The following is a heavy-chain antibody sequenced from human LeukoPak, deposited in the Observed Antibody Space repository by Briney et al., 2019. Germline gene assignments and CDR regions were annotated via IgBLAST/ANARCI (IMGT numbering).Heavy chain of an antibody. D-gene: IGHD3-10*01. CDR2: IIPIFGTA. CDR1: GGTFSSYA. Sequence: ASVKVSCKASGGTFSSYAISWVRQAPGQGLEWMGGIIPIFGTANYAQKFQGRVTITTDESTSTACMELSSLRSEDTAVYYCARGDPQDYYGSGPFDPWGQGTLVTVSS. J-gene: IGHJ5*02. V-gene: IGHV1-69*05. CDR3: ARGDPQDYYGSGPFDP.